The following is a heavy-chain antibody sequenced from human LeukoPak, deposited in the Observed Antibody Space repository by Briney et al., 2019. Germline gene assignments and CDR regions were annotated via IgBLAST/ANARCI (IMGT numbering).Heavy chain of an antibody. Sequence: PGGSLRLSCAASGFIFSRYGMHWVRRAPGKGLEWVAVVSYDGTETKYADSVKGRVNLSRDNSKNTVYLQMNSLTFEDTAVYYCARSARGVIFDVWGKGTTVIVSS. CDR1: GFIFSRYG. D-gene: IGHD3-10*01. V-gene: IGHV3-30*03. J-gene: IGHJ6*04. CDR3: ARSARGVIFDV. CDR2: VSYDGTET.